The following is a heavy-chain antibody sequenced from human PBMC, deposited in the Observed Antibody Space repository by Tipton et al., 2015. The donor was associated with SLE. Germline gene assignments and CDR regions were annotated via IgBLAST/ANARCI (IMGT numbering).Heavy chain of an antibody. V-gene: IGHV4-39*07. Sequence: TLSLTCTVSGGSISSSSYYWGWIRQPPGKGLEWIGSIYYSGSTYYNPSLKSRVTISVDTSKNQFSLKLSSVTAADTAVYYCARGHFSFDYWGQGTLVTVSS. CDR3: ARGHFSFDY. CDR1: GGSISSSSYY. D-gene: IGHD2/OR15-2a*01. CDR2: IYYSGST. J-gene: IGHJ4*02.